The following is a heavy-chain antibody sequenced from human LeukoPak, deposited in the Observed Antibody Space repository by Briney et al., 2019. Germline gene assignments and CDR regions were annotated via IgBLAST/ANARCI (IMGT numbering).Heavy chain of an antibody. CDR3: ARDRGYYYGSGSYFGSDAFDI. D-gene: IGHD3-10*01. V-gene: IGHV3-48*04. Sequence: GGSLRLSCAASGFTFRSYSMNWVRQAPGKGLEWVSYITSSSNTIYYADSVKGRFTISRDNAKNSLYLQMNSLRAEDTAVYYCARDRGYYYGSGSYFGSDAFDIWGQGTMVTVSS. J-gene: IGHJ3*02. CDR2: ITSSSNTI. CDR1: GFTFRSYS.